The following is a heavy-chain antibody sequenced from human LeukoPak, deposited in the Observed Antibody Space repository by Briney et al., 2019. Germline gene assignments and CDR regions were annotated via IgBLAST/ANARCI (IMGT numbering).Heavy chain of an antibody. Sequence: QAGGSLRLSCAASGLTFSSYSMNWVRQAPGKGLEWVSYISSSSSTIYYADSVKGRFTISRDNAKNSLYLQMNSLRAEDTAVYYCARDSYGSGRRIDDYWGQGTLVTVSS. CDR3: ARDSYGSGRRIDDY. J-gene: IGHJ4*02. CDR2: ISSSSSTI. D-gene: IGHD3-10*01. CDR1: GLTFSSYS. V-gene: IGHV3-48*01.